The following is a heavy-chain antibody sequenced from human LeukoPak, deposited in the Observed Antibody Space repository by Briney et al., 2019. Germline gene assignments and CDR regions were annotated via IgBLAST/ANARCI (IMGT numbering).Heavy chain of an antibody. Sequence: SETLSLTCTVSNASMTDYFWSWIRQPPGKGLEWMGYIYSSGSTKYNPSLNSRVSMLVDTSKSHFSLRLRSVTAADTAVYYCARHLDWKGITFDSWGQGLLVTVSS. CDR3: ARHLDWKGITFDS. D-gene: IGHD1-1*01. J-gene: IGHJ4*02. V-gene: IGHV4-59*08. CDR1: NASMTDYF. CDR2: IYSSGST.